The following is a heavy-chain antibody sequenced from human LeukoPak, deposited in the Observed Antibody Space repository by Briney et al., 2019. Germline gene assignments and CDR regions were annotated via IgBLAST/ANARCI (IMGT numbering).Heavy chain of an antibody. J-gene: IGHJ4*02. CDR2: ISGSGGST. V-gene: IGHV3-23*01. D-gene: IGHD2-2*01. CDR1: GFTFSSYA. CDR3: AKGPDIVVVPAAIYFDY. Sequence: GGSLRLSCAASGFTFSSYAMRWVRQAAGKGLEWVSTISGSGGSTYYADSVKGRFTISRDNSKNTLYLQMNSLRAEDTAVYYCAKGPDIVVVPAAIYFDYWGQGTLVTVSS.